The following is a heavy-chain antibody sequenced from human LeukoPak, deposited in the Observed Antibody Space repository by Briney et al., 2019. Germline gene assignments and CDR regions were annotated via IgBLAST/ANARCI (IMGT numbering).Heavy chain of an antibody. D-gene: IGHD4-11*01. J-gene: IGHJ4*02. CDR3: ARRGTVTTERFDY. CDR2: IYYSGST. Sequence: PSETLSLTCTVSGGSISSSSCYWGWIRQPPGKGLEWIGSIYYSGSTYYNPSLKSRVTISVDTSKNQFSLKLSSVTAADTAVYYCARRGTVTTERFDYWGQGALVTVSS. V-gene: IGHV4-39*01. CDR1: GGSISSSSCY.